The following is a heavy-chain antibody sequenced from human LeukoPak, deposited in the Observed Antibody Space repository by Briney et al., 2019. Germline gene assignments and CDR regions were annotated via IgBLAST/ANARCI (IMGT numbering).Heavy chain of an antibody. V-gene: IGHV3-21*01. Sequence: GGTLRLFCAASGFTLSSYSMHWVRQAPGKGLEWVSSISSSSIYIYYADSLKGRFTISRDNAKNSLYLQMNSLRAEDTAVYYCARGRQNSGSYSDAFDIWGQGTMVTVSS. CDR1: GFTLSSYS. D-gene: IGHD1-26*01. J-gene: IGHJ3*02. CDR2: ISSSSIYI. CDR3: ARGRQNSGSYSDAFDI.